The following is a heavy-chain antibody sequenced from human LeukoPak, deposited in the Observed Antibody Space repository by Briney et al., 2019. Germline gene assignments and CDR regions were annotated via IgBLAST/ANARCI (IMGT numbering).Heavy chain of an antibody. Sequence: SETLSLTCAVYGGSFSGYYWSWIRQPPGKGLEWIGETNHSGSTNYNPSLKSRVTISVDTSKNQFSLKLSSVTAADTAVYYCATRYCSGGSCYWNWFDPWGQGTLVTVSS. CDR3: ATRYCSGGSCYWNWFDP. J-gene: IGHJ5*02. CDR1: GGSFSGYY. CDR2: TNHSGST. V-gene: IGHV4-34*01. D-gene: IGHD2-15*01.